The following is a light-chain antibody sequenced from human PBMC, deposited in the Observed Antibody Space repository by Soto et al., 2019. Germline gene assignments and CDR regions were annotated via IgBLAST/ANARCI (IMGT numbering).Light chain of an antibody. CDR3: QQYTAWPPWT. Sequence: EIVLTQSPGTLALSPGDRATLSCRASQHIRTDLAWYQQRPGQAPRLLIYGASARATGIPARFSGSGSGTEFTLTINSLQSEDFAVYYCQQYTAWPPWTFGQGTKVDIK. J-gene: IGKJ1*01. CDR1: QHIRTD. V-gene: IGKV3-15*01. CDR2: GAS.